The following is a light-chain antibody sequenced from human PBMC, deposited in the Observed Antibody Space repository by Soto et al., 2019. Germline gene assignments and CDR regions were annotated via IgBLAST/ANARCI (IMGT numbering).Light chain of an antibody. Sequence: EIVLTQSPATLSLSPGERATLSCRASQRVSSYLAWYQQKPGQAPRLLIYDASNRATGIPARFSGSGAGTDFTRTISSLEPEDFAVYYCQQRSDWQLTFGGGTKVEIK. CDR3: QQRSDWQLT. CDR2: DAS. J-gene: IGKJ4*01. CDR1: QRVSSY. V-gene: IGKV3-11*01.